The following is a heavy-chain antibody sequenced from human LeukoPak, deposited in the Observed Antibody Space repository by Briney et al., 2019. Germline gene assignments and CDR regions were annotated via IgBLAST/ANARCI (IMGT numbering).Heavy chain of an antibody. V-gene: IGHV3-30*02. J-gene: IGHJ4*02. CDR1: GFTFSSYG. CDR2: IRYDGSNK. Sequence: GGSLRLSCAASGFTFSSYGMHWVRQAPGKGLEWVAFIRYDGSNKYYADSVKGRFAISRDNSKNTLYLQMNSLRAEDTAVYYCAKDQGATISGPFFDYWGQGTLVTVSS. D-gene: IGHD5-12*01. CDR3: AKDQGATISGPFFDY.